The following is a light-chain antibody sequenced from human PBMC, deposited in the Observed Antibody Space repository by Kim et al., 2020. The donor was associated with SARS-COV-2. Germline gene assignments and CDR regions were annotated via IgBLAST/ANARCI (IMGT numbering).Light chain of an antibody. CDR2: DAS. Sequence: LPPDDSATFSRRASQSVANYLAWYQQKPGQAPRLLIYDASNRATGIPARFSGSGSGTDFTLTISSLEPEDFAVYYCQQRSNWPLTFGGGTKVDIK. CDR3: QQRSNWPLT. J-gene: IGKJ4*01. CDR1: QSVANY. V-gene: IGKV3-11*01.